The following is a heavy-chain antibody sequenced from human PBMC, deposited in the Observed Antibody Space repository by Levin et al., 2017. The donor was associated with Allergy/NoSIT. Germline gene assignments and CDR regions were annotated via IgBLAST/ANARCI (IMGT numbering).Heavy chain of an antibody. CDR1: GFTFSSYG. V-gene: IGHV3-33*01. D-gene: IGHD3-3*01. CDR2: IWDDGYKK. J-gene: IGHJ6*03. CDR3: ARVQRFYYYYYMDV. Sequence: GASVKVSCAASGFTFSSYGMHWVRQAPGKGLEWVAVIWDDGYKKYYADSVKGRFTISRDNSKNTLYLQMNSLRAEDTAVYYCARVQRFYYYYYMDVWGKGTTVTVSS.